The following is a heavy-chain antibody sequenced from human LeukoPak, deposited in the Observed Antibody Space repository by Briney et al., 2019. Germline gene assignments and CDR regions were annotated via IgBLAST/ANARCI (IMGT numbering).Heavy chain of an antibody. CDR1: GCTFSNYW. V-gene: IGHV3-7*03. Sequence: GGSLRLSCAASGCTFSNYWMSWVRQAPGKGLEWVANIKQDGSEIYSVDSVKGRFTISRDNAKNSLYLQMNSLRAEDTAVYYCAKERGCSSTSCYWTYYYYYYMDVWGKGTTVTISS. D-gene: IGHD2-2*01. CDR3: AKERGCSSTSCYWTYYYYYYMDV. J-gene: IGHJ6*03. CDR2: IKQDGSEI.